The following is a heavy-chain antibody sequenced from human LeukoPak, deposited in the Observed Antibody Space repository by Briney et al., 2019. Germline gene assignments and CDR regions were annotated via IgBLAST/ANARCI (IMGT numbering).Heavy chain of an antibody. D-gene: IGHD6-13*01. V-gene: IGHV4-4*07. CDR1: GGSMSSYY. CDR2: IYTSGRT. J-gene: IGHJ5*02. CDR3: ARDRGASSIAAAGNLNWFDP. Sequence: SETLSLTCTVSGGSMSSYYWSWIRQPAGKGLEWVGRIYTSGRTNYNPSLKSRVTMSVDTSKNQFSLKLSSVTAADTAVYYCARDRGASSIAAAGNLNWFDPWGQGTLVTVSS.